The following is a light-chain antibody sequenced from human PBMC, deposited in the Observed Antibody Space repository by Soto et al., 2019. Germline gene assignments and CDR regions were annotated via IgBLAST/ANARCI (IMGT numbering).Light chain of an antibody. CDR3: QQRNPWHFT. Sequence: ESLLTQSPATLSLSPGERATLSCRASQDGDSYLAWYQQTPGQAPRLLIYDASNRAPGIPARFSGSGSGTDFTLTISRLAPEDFAVYYGQQRNPWHFTFGPGTKVDIK. CDR1: QDGDSY. V-gene: IGKV3D-11*01. CDR2: DAS. J-gene: IGKJ3*01.